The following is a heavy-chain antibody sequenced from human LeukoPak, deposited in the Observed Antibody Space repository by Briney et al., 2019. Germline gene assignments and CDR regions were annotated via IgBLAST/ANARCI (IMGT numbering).Heavy chain of an antibody. CDR3: AKDGVRRQQLVIPTIDY. Sequence: GGSLRLSCAASGFTFSSYGMHWVRQAPGKGLEWVAVISYDGSNKYYADSVKGRFTISRDNSKNTLYLQMNSLRAEDTAVYYCAKDGVRRQQLVIPTIDYWGQGTLVTVSS. J-gene: IGHJ4*02. V-gene: IGHV3-30*18. CDR2: ISYDGSNK. CDR1: GFTFSSYG. D-gene: IGHD6-13*01.